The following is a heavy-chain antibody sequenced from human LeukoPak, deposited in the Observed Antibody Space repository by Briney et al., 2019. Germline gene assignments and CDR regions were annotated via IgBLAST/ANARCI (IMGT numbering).Heavy chain of an antibody. J-gene: IGHJ4*02. CDR1: GDSFSSYKW. Sequence: PSGTLSLTCAVSGDSFSSYKWWSWVRQPPGKGLEWIGEIYHSGGTNYNPSLKSRVTISVDKSKKQFSLELTSVTAADTAVYYCARSAEWSLDYWGQGSLVTVSS. CDR2: IYHSGGT. CDR3: ARSAEWSLDY. V-gene: IGHV4-4*02. D-gene: IGHD3-3*01.